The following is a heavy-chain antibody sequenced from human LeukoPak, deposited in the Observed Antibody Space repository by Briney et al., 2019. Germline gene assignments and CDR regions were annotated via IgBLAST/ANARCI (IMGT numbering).Heavy chain of an antibody. V-gene: IGHV4-31*03. Sequence: SETLSLTCTVSGGSISSGGYYWSWIRHHPGKGLEWIGYIYYSGSTYYNPSLKSRVTISVDTSKNQFSLKLSSVTAADTAVYYCAREEYYYDSSGYYLHDAFDIWGQGTMVTVSS. D-gene: IGHD3-22*01. CDR2: IYYSGST. CDR3: AREEYYYDSSGYYLHDAFDI. J-gene: IGHJ3*02. CDR1: GGSISSGGYY.